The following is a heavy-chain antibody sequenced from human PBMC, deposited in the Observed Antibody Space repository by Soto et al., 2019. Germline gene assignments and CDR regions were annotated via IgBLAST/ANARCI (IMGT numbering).Heavy chain of an antibody. J-gene: IGHJ6*03. CDR1: GDSISSLRYH. CDR2: IYYSGNT. CDR3: ARHHTNLYYYYYMDV. V-gene: IGHV4-39*01. Sequence: SETLSLTCTVSGDSISSLRYHWGWIRQPPGKGLEWSGTIYYSGNTYYNPSLKSRVTISVDTSKNQFALKVNSVIAADTAVYYCARHHTNLYYYYYMDVWGKGTTVTVSS.